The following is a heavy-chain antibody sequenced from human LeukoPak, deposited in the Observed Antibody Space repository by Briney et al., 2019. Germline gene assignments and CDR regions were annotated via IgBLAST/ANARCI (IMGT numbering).Heavy chain of an antibody. J-gene: IGHJ4*02. V-gene: IGHV3-23*01. CDR3: TKRVKYGGTWDHFAD. D-gene: IGHD1-26*01. Sequence: GGSLRLSCAASGFTFDNYRMSWVRQAPGKGLEWVSTVNADGGNTYYADSVKGRFTISRDNSKSTLILQMNSMRVEDTALYYCTKRVKYGGTWDHFADWGQGTLVTVSS. CDR2: VNADGGNT. CDR1: GFTFDNYR.